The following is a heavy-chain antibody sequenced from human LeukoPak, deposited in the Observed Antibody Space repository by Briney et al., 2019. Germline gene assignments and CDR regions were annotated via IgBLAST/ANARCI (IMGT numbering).Heavy chain of an antibody. J-gene: IGHJ3*02. V-gene: IGHV5-10-1*01. CDR2: IDPSDSYT. Sequence: GESLRISCKGSGXSFASFWISWVRQMPGKGLEWMGRIDPSDSYTNYSPSFQGHVTISADKSISTAYLQWSSLKASDTAIYYCARQSSSWPRNDAFDIWGQGTMVTVSS. D-gene: IGHD6-13*01. CDR1: GXSFASFW. CDR3: ARQSSSWPRNDAFDI.